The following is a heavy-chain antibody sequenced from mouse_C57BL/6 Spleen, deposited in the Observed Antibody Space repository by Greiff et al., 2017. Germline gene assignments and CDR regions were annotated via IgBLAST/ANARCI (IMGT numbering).Heavy chain of an antibody. D-gene: IGHD3-3*01. V-gene: IGHV5-16*01. Sequence: EVKLVESEGGLVQPGSSMKLSCTASGFTFSNYYMAWVRQVPEKGLEWVANINYDGSSTYSLDSLKSRFIISRDNAKNILYMRMSSLKSEDTATYYCARGTGFAYWGQGTTLTVSS. J-gene: IGHJ2*01. CDR1: GFTFSNYY. CDR3: ARGTGFAY. CDR2: INYDGSST.